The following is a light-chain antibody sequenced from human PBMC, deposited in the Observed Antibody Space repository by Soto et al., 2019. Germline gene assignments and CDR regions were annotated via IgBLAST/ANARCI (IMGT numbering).Light chain of an antibody. J-gene: IGKJ5*01. CDR3: QHCTLYSAT. CDR1: QDISTY. Sequence: RLTQSPSSLSASVGDTVTISCRASQDISTYLAWYQQKPGKAPTLLIFGASSLHNGVPPRFAGSGSGSEFTLTINRLQPDDFATYYCQHCTLYSATFGQGTRV. V-gene: IGKV1-5*01. CDR2: GAS.